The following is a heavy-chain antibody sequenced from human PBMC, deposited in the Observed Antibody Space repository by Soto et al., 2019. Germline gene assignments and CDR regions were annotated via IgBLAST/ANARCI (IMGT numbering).Heavy chain of an antibody. CDR1: GGSISSSNW. V-gene: IGHV4-4*02. CDR3: ASRPQDGYSSSWYNPY. CDR2: IYHSGST. D-gene: IGHD6-13*01. Sequence: QVQLQESGPGLVKPSGTLSLTCAVSGGSISSSNWWSWVRQPPGKGLEWIGEIYHSGSTNYNPSLKSRVTISVDKSKTQFSLKLSSVTAADTAVYYCASRPQDGYSSSWYNPYWGQGTLVTVSS. J-gene: IGHJ4*02.